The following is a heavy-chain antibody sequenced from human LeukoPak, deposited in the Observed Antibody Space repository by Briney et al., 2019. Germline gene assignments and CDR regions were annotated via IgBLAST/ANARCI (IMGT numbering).Heavy chain of an antibody. J-gene: IGHJ6*01. CDR2: IYYSGST. CDR1: GLSINRGGNY. Sequence: SQTLSLTRTLSGLSINRGGNYWTWLRQHPGKGLEWIVYIYYSGSTYYSPSLKIRVSISLETSKNHCSLKMTAVTAADTAVYYCARVSGRSASSYAMDGWGQGATVTVSP. D-gene: IGHD2-2*01. CDR3: ARVSGRSASSYAMDG. V-gene: IGHV4-31*03.